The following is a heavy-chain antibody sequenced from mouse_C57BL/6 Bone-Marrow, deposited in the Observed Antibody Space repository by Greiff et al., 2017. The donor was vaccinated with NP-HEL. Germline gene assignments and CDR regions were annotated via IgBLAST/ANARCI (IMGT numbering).Heavy chain of an antibody. V-gene: IGHV1-54*01. D-gene: IGHD2-4*01. CDR2: INPGSGGT. CDR1: GYAFTNYL. CDR3: ARGGIYYDYAWFAY. J-gene: IGHJ3*01. Sequence: QVQLQQSGAELVRPGTSVKVSCKASGYAFTNYLIEWVKQRPGQGLEWIGVINPGSGGTNYNEKFKGKAKLTADKSSSTAYRQLSSLTSEDSAVYFCARGGIYYDYAWFAYWGQGTLVTVSA.